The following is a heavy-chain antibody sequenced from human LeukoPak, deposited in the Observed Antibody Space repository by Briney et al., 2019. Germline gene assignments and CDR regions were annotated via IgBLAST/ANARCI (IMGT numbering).Heavy chain of an antibody. CDR2: IYPGDSDT. CDR3: ARLYGRYFDY. J-gene: IGHJ4*02. CDR1: GNSFNNYW. D-gene: IGHD3-10*01. V-gene: IGHV5-51*01. Sequence: GESLKISCKGSGNSFNNYWIAWVRQMPGKGLEWMGIIYPGDSDTRYSPSFRGQVTISADKSTSTAYLQWSGLKASDTAIYYCARLYGRYFDYWGQGTLVTVSS.